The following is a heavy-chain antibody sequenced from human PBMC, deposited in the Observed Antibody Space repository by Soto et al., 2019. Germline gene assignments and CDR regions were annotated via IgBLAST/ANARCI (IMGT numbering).Heavy chain of an antibody. CDR3: ARMGSQGDYYYGMDV. CDR1: GFTFSSYS. D-gene: IGHD6-13*01. V-gene: IGHV3-21*01. CDR2: ISSSSSYI. Sequence: EVQLVESGGGLVKPGGSLRLSCAASGFTFSSYSMNWVRQAPGKGLEWVSSISSSSSYIYYADSVKGRFTISRDNAXXSRDLQMSSLGAKDTAVYYCARMGSQGDYYYGMDVWGQGTTVTVSS. J-gene: IGHJ6*02.